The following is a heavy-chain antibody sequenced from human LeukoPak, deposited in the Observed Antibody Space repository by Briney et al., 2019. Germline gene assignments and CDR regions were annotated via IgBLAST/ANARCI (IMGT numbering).Heavy chain of an antibody. V-gene: IGHV1-8*01. CDR1: GYTFTSYD. D-gene: IGHD3-3*01. Sequence: GASVKVSCKASGYTFTSYDINWVRQATGQGLEWMGWMNPNSGNTGYAQKFQGRVTMTRNTSISTAYMELSSLRSEDTAVYYCARASYPFWSGYCVHFDYWGQGTLVTVSS. J-gene: IGHJ4*02. CDR3: ARASYPFWSGYCVHFDY. CDR2: MNPNSGNT.